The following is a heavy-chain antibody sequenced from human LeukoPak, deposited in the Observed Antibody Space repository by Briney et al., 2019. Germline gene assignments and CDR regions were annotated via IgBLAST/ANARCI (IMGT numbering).Heavy chain of an antibody. J-gene: IGHJ3*02. CDR2: ISSSSSVR. D-gene: IGHD3-22*01. CDR3: ARDYYDSSGYLFEAFDI. CDR1: GFTLGSYS. V-gene: IGHV3-48*02. Sequence: GGSLRLSCAASGFTLGSYSMNWVRQAPGKGLEWVSYISSSSSVRYYADSVKGRFTISRDNAKNSLYLQMNSLRDEDTAVYYCARDYYDSSGYLFEAFDIWGQGTMVTVS.